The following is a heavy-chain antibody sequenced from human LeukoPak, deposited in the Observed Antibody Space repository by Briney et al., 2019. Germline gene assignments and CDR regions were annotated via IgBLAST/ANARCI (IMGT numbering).Heavy chain of an antibody. D-gene: IGHD2-21*01. CDR1: GFTFSSYA. V-gene: IGHV3-23*01. J-gene: IGHJ4*02. CDR2: ISGSGGST. Sequence: GGSLRLSCAASGFTFSSYAMSWVRQAPGKGLEWVSAISGSGGSTYYADSVKGRFTISRDNSKNTLYLQMNSLRAEDTAVYYCAKVPRCGGDCYWRGYCFDYWGQGTLVTVSS. CDR3: AKVPRCGGDCYWRGYCFDY.